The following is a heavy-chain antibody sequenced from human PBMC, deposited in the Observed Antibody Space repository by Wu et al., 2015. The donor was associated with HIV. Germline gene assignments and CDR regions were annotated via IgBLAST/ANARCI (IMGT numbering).Heavy chain of an antibody. D-gene: IGHD2/OR15-2a*01. CDR1: GYTFTTYA. Sequence: QVHLVQSAPEVKKPGASVKVSCKASGYTFTTYAIGWVRQAPGQGPEWMGWVNPNSGDANYAQKYQDRVTMTTDTSIRTAYMELRSLRSDDTAVYYCTRGAPTFFVNINEVTGYQGLGGYWGQGTLVTVSS. CDR3: TRGAPTFFVNINEVTGYQGLGGY. V-gene: IGHV1-18*01. CDR2: VNPNSGDA. J-gene: IGHJ4*02.